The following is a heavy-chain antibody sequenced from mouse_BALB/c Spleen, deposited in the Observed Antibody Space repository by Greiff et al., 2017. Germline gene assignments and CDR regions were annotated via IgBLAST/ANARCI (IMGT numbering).Heavy chain of an antibody. J-gene: IGHJ3*01. V-gene: IGHV1-76*01. CDR2: IYPGSGNT. Sequence: QVQLQQSGAELARPGASVKLSCKASGYTFTDYYINWVKQRTGQGLEWIGEIYPGSGNTYYNEKFKGKATFTADTSSNTAYMQLSSLTSEDSAVYYCARDEGNSAWFAYWGQGTLVTVSA. CDR3: ARDEGNSAWFAY. D-gene: IGHD2-1*01. CDR1: GYTFTDYY.